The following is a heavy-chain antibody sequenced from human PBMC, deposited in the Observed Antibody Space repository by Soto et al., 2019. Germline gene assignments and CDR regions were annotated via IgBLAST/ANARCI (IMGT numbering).Heavy chain of an antibody. D-gene: IGHD3-10*01. V-gene: IGHV1-18*01. J-gene: IGHJ6*03. CDR1: GYTFTSYD. CDR3: ARDGGLWFGELDSYYYYYMDV. CDR2: ISAYNGNT. Sequence: ASVKVSCKASGYTFTSYDISWVRQAPGQGLEWMGWISAYNGNTNYAQKLQGRVTMTTDTSTSTAYMELRSLRSDDTAVYYCARDGGLWFGELDSYYYYYMDVWGKGTTVTVSS.